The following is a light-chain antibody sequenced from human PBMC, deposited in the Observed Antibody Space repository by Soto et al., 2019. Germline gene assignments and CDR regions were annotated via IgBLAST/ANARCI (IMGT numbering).Light chain of an antibody. CDR2: EVT. CDR3: SSYTRSSTYV. J-gene: IGLJ1*01. Sequence: QSVLTQPASVSASPGQSIAISCSGTSSDVGAYDYVSWYQHDPGKAPKLIIYEVTYRPSGVSNRFSASKSGNTASLTISGLQAEDEADYYCSSYTRSSTYVFGTGTKLTVL. V-gene: IGLV2-14*01. CDR1: SSDVGAYDY.